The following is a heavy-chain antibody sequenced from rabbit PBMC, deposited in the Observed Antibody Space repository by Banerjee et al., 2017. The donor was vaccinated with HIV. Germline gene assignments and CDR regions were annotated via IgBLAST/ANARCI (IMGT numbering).Heavy chain of an antibody. Sequence: QEQLVESGGGLVKPGGTLTLTCKASGIDFSSYYYMCWVRQAPGKGLEWIACIYAGGSGYTYYASWAKGRFTISKTSSTTVTLQMTSLTAADTATYFCARVNAGSSGYPYYFNLWGPGTLVTVS. V-gene: IGHV1S45*01. CDR2: IYAGGSGYT. D-gene: IGHD1-1*01. CDR3: ARVNAGSSGYPYYFNL. J-gene: IGHJ4*01. CDR1: GIDFSSYYY.